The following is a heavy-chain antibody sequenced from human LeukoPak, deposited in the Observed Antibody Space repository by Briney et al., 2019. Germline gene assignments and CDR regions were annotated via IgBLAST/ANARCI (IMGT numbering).Heavy chain of an antibody. Sequence: SETLSLTCTVSGGSISSYYWGWIRQPAGKGLEWIGRIYTSGSTNYNPSLKSRVTMSVDTSKNQFSLKLSSVTAADTAVYYCARDGAAAGTPPYNWFDPWGQGTLVTVSS. V-gene: IGHV4-4*07. CDR2: IYTSGST. J-gene: IGHJ5*02. D-gene: IGHD6-13*01. CDR3: ARDGAAAGTPPYNWFDP. CDR1: GGSISSYY.